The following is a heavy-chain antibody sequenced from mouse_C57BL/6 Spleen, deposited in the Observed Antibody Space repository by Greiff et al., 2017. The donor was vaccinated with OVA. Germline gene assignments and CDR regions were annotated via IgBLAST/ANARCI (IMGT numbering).Heavy chain of an antibody. CDR3: ARGSSGYAMDY. CDR1: GYTFTNYW. D-gene: IGHD3-2*02. CDR2: IYPGGGYT. J-gene: IGHJ4*01. Sequence: QVQLKQSGAELVRPGPSVKMSCKASGYTFTNYWIGWAKQRPGHGLEWIGDIYPGGGYTNYNEKFKGKATLTADKSSSTAYMQFSSLTSEDSAIYYCARGSSGYAMDYWGQGTSVTVSS. V-gene: IGHV1-63*01.